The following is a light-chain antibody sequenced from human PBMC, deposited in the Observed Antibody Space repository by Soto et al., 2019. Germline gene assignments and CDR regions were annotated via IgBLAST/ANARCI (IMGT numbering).Light chain of an antibody. CDR2: AAS. CDR3: QQRHSTPYT. J-gene: IGKJ2*01. CDR1: QSISSY. V-gene: IGKV1-39*01. Sequence: DIQMTQSPSSLSASVGDRVTITCRASQSISSYLNWYQQKPGKAPKLLIYAASTLQSGVPSRFSGSGSGTDFTLNISSLQPEDFATYYCQQRHSTPYTFGQGTKLEIK.